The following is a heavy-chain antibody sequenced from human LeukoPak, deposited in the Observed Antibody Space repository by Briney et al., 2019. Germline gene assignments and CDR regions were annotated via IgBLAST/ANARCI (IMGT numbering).Heavy chain of an antibody. Sequence: PSETLSLTCTVSGGSLNFYYWSWIRQPAGKGLDWIGRIYTNGSTNYNPSLKSRVILTVDTSKTQFSLKLSSVTAADTAVYYCARDFGPYDWFDPWGQGILVIVSS. CDR2: IYTNGST. V-gene: IGHV4-4*07. CDR1: GGSLNFYY. CDR3: ARDFGPYDWFDP. J-gene: IGHJ5*02. D-gene: IGHD3-3*01.